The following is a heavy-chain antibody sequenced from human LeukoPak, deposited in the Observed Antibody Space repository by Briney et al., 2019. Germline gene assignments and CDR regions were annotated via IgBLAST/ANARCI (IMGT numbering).Heavy chain of an antibody. CDR2: IKQDGSEK. Sequence: QPGGSLRLSCAASGFTFSSYWVSWVRQAPGKGLEWVANIKQDGSEKYYVDSVKGRFTISRDNAKNSLYLQMNSLRAEDTAVYYCARLGSSGYYADYWGQGTLVTVSS. CDR3: ARLGSSGYYADY. CDR1: GFTFSSYW. D-gene: IGHD3-22*01. V-gene: IGHV3-7*01. J-gene: IGHJ4*02.